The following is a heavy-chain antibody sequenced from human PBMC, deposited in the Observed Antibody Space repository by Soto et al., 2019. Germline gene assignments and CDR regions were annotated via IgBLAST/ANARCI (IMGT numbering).Heavy chain of an antibody. J-gene: IGHJ6*02. CDR2: VSYDGTNK. CDR1: GFSFSGHG. D-gene: IGHD3-3*01. Sequence: GGSLRLSCVASGFSFSGHGIHWVRQAPNKGLEWVAVVSYDGTNKYYTDPVKGRFIISRDNSKNFLYLEMSSLRVEDSAIYYCAKDLGRFTIFGVANFGMDVWGQGATVTVSS. CDR3: AKDLGRFTIFGVANFGMDV. V-gene: IGHV3-30*18.